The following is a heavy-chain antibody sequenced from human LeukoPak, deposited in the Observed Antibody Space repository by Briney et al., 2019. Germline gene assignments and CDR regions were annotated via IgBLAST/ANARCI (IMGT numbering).Heavy chain of an antibody. D-gene: IGHD4-17*01. V-gene: IGHV4-4*02. Sequence: SETLSLTCAVSGGSISSYHWWTWVRQPPGKGLEWIGEIYQRGSPNYNPSLRSRVTISVDKSKNQFSLNLSFVTAADTAVYYCARSVGYGDSSFDYWGQGTLVTVSS. CDR2: IYQRGSP. CDR1: GGSISSYHW. CDR3: ARSVGYGDSSFDY. J-gene: IGHJ4*02.